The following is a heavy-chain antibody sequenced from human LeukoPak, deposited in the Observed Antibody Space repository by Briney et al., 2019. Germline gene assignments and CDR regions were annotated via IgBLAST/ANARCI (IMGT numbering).Heavy chain of an antibody. D-gene: IGHD1-26*01. Sequence: GGSLRLSCAASGFTFSSYWMHWVRQAPGKGLVWVSRINSDGSSTSYADSVKGRFTISRDNAKNTLYLQMNSLRAEDTAIYYCAMDAGGFYFDYWGQGTLVTVSS. CDR3: AMDAGGFYFDY. J-gene: IGHJ4*02. CDR1: GFTFSSYW. V-gene: IGHV3-74*01. CDR2: INSDGSST.